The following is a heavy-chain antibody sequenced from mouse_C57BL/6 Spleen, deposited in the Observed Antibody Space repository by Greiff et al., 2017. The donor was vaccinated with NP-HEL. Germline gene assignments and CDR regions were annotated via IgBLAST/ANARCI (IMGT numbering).Heavy chain of an antibody. V-gene: IGHV1-81*01. J-gene: IGHJ3*01. D-gene: IGHD2-1*01. CDR3: ARIGNAWFAY. Sequence: VQLPQSGAELARPGASVKLSCKASGYTFTSYGISWVKQRTGPGLEWIGEIYPRSGNTYYNEKFKGKATLTADKSSSTAYMELRSLSSEDSAVYFCARIGNAWFAYWGQGTLVTVSA. CDR2: IYPRSGNT. CDR1: GYTFTSYG.